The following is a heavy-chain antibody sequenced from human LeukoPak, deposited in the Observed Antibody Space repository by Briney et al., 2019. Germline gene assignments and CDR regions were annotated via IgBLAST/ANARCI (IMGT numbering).Heavy chain of an antibody. V-gene: IGHV1-69*06. CDR2: IIPIFGTA. CDR3: ARAGSNSRGNYYYYYYMDV. D-gene: IGHD6-13*01. CDR1: GGTFSSYA. J-gene: IGHJ6*03. Sequence: SVKVSCKASGGTFSSYAISWVRQAPGQGLEWRGGIIPIFGTANYAQKFQGRVTITADKSTSTAYMELSSLRSEDTAVYYCARAGSNSRGNYYYYYYMDVWGKGTTVTVSS.